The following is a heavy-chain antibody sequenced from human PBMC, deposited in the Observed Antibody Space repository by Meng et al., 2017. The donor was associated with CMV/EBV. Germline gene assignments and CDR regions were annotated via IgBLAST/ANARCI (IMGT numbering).Heavy chain of an antibody. Sequence: SLKISCAGSGFTFADYAMHWVRQAPGKGLEWVSGISWNNGRIGHADSVKGRFTISRDNAKNSLYLQMNSLRAEDTAVYYCARGPDSSGYYSVDYWGQGTLVTVSS. CDR2: ISWNNGRI. CDR3: ARGPDSSGYYSVDY. V-gene: IGHV3-9*01. CDR1: GFTFADYA. J-gene: IGHJ4*02. D-gene: IGHD3-22*01.